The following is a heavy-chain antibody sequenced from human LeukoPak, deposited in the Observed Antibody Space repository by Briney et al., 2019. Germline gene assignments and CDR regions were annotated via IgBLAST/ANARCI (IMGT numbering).Heavy chain of an antibody. J-gene: IGHJ4*02. D-gene: IGHD3-3*01. Sequence: GGSLRLSCAASGFTVSSNYMSWVRQAPGKGLEWVSVIYSGGSTYYADSVKGRFTISRDNSKNTLYLQMNSLRAEDTAVYYCAKDQVANDFWSGYNSWGQGTLVTVSS. CDR1: GFTVSSNY. V-gene: IGHV3-66*01. CDR3: AKDQVANDFWSGYNS. CDR2: IYSGGST.